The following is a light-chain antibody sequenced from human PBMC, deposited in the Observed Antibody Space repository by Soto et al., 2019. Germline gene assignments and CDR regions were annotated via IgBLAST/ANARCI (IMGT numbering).Light chain of an antibody. CDR1: SSDVGRYNY. CDR3: CSYTSSTSAV. V-gene: IGLV2-14*01. Sequence: QSALTQPASVSGSPGQSITISCTGTSSDVGRYNYVSWFQQHPGKAPKLMIFEVSTRPSGVSNRFSGSKSGNTASLTISGLQIEDEADYCCCSYTSSTSAVFGGGTKVTVL. J-gene: IGLJ2*01. CDR2: EVS.